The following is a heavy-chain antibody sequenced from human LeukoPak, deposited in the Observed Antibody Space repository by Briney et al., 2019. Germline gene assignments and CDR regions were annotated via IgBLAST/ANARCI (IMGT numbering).Heavy chain of an antibody. CDR1: GFIFSDYY. D-gene: IGHD1-26*01. V-gene: IGHV3-11*06. CDR3: ARDLVGASDY. J-gene: IGHJ4*02. Sequence: GGSLRLSCTASGFIFSDYYMSWIRQAPGKGLEWVSSISSSSSYIYYADSVKGRFTISRDNAKNSLYLQMNSLRAEDTAVYYCARDLVGASDYWGQGTLVTVSS. CDR2: ISSSSSYI.